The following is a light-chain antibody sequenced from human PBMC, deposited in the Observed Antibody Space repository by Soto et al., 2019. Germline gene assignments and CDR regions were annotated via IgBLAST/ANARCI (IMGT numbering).Light chain of an antibody. CDR2: DVS. J-gene: IGLJ1*01. CDR3: SSYTSSSTHL. V-gene: IGLV2-14*01. CDR1: SSDVGGYNY. Sequence: QSALTQPASVSGSPGQSITISCTGTSSDVGGYNYVSWYQQHPGKAPKLMIYDVSNRPSGVSNRFSGSKSGNTASLTISGLQAEDEADHYCSSYTSSSTHLFGTGTKVTVL.